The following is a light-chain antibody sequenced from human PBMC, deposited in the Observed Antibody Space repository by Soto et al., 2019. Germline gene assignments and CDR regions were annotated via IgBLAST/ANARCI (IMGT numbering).Light chain of an antibody. CDR3: QQSYSTPRT. V-gene: IGKV1-39*01. Sequence: DIQMTQSPSSLSASVGERVTITCRASQRISSYLNWFQQKPGKAPKLLIYGASSLQTGVPARFSGSESGTDFTLTISSLQPEDFVTYYCQQSYSTPRTFGQGTKVEI. CDR1: QRISSY. J-gene: IGKJ1*01. CDR2: GAS.